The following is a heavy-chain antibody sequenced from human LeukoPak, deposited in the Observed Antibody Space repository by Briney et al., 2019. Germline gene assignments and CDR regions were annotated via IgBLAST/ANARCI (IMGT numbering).Heavy chain of an antibody. CDR3: ARGGTRVPFDY. D-gene: IGHD1-1*01. CDR1: GGSISSSSYY. J-gene: IGHJ4*02. Sequence: SETLSLTCTVSGGSISSSSYYWNWIRQPPGKGLEWIGEINHSGSTNYNPSLKSRVTISVDTSKNQFSLKLSSVTAADTAVYYCARGGTRVPFDYWGQGTLVTVSS. CDR2: INHSGST. V-gene: IGHV4-39*07.